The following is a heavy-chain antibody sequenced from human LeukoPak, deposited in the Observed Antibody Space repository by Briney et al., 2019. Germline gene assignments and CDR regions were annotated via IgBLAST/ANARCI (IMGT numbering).Heavy chain of an antibody. J-gene: IGHJ4*02. CDR1: GGTFNNYA. D-gene: IGHD3-22*01. V-gene: IGHV1-69*04. CDR3: ARDVSYYYDNTVSPY. CDR2: IIPILSSA. Sequence: SVKVSCKASGGTFNNYAISWVRQAPGQGFEWMGRIIPILSSANYAQKFQDRVTIAADKSTSTAYMELSSLTSEDTAVYYCARDVSYYYDNTVSPYWGQGTLVTVSS.